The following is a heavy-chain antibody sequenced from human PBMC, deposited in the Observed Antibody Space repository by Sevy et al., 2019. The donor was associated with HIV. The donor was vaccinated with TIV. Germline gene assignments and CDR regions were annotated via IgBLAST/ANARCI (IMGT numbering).Heavy chain of an antibody. V-gene: IGHV3-30*18. CDR1: GFTFSSYG. D-gene: IGHD2-15*01. CDR2: ISYDGSNK. CDR3: AKEDREGCSGGSCYSGILSDYYYYGMDV. J-gene: IGHJ6*02. Sequence: GWSLRLSCAASGFTFSSYGMHWVRQAPGKGLEWVAVISYDGSNKYYADSVKGRFTISRDNSKNTLYLQMNSLRAEDTAVYYCAKEDREGCSGGSCYSGILSDYYYYGMDVWGQGTTVTVSS.